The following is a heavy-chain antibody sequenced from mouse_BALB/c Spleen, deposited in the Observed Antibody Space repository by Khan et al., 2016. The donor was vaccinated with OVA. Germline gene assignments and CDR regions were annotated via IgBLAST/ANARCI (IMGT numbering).Heavy chain of an antibody. D-gene: IGHD2-3*01. Sequence: QVQLQQSGAELVRPGASVKLSCTASGYTFTSYTMHWVKQRPGQGLEWIGYINPSSGYTNYNQKFQDKATLTADKSSSTAYMQLSSLTSEDAAVYYCARLTPYGYYAWFAYWGQGTLVTVSA. CDR2: INPSSGYT. CDR3: ARLTPYGYYAWFAY. V-gene: IGHV1-4*01. J-gene: IGHJ3*01. CDR1: GYTFTSYT.